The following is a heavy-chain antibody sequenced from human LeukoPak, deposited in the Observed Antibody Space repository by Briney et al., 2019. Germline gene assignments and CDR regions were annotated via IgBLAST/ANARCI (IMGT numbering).Heavy chain of an antibody. J-gene: IGHJ6*03. CDR3: ARGIAARHYYYYYMDV. CDR2: INHSGST. Sequence: MPSETLSLTCAVYGGSFSGYYWSWIGQPPGKGLEWIGEINHSGSTNYNPSLKSRVTISVDTSKNQFSLKLSSVTAADTAVYYCARGIAARHYYYYYMDVWGKGTTVTVSS. D-gene: IGHD6-6*01. V-gene: IGHV4-34*01. CDR1: GGSFSGYY.